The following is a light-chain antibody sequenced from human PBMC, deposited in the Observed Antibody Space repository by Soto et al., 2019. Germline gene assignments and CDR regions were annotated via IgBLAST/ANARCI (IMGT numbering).Light chain of an antibody. CDR3: TSYTTSSTHWV. J-gene: IGLJ3*02. V-gene: IGLV2-14*01. CDR2: EVS. Sequence: QSALTQPASVSGSPGQSITISCTGTSSDVGGYNYVSWYQQHPGKAPKLMICEVSNRPSGVSNRFSGSKSGNTASLTISGLQAEDEADYYRTSYTTSSTHWVFGGGTKVTVL. CDR1: SSDVGGYNY.